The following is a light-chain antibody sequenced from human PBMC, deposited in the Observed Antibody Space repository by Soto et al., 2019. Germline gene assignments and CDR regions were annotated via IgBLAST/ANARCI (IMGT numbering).Light chain of an antibody. CDR1: RSISSW. CDR3: QQYNDYPWT. V-gene: IGKV1-5*03. CDR2: KSS. Sequence: DIQMTQSPSTLSASVGDRVTITCRASRSISSWLAWYQQKPGKAPKLLIYKSSSLESGVPSRFSGSGSGTEFTLTISSLQPDDFATYYCQQYNDYPWTFGQGTNVEIK. J-gene: IGKJ1*01.